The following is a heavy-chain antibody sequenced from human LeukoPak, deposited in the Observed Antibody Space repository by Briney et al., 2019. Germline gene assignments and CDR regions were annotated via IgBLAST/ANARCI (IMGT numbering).Heavy chain of an antibody. CDR3: AREAQAGKYFDY. Sequence: GGSLRLSCAASGFTFSSYWMHWVRQAPGKGLEWVSYIAYSDSTKYYADSVKGRFTISRDNAKNSLYLQMSSLRAEDTAIYYGAREAQAGKYFDYWGQGTLVTVSS. CDR2: IAYSDSTK. CDR1: GFTFSSYW. V-gene: IGHV3-48*04. J-gene: IGHJ4*02.